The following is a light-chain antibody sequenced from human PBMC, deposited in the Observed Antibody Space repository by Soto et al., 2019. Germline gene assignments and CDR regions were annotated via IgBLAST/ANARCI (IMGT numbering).Light chain of an antibody. CDR3: QQYDYWPT. Sequence: ETLMTQSPATLTVSPGERATLSCRASQSVSSNLAWYQQKPGQAPRLLIYGASTRATGIPARFSGSGSGTDFTLTMSSLQSEDSAVYYCQQYDYWPTFGQGTKVDI. CDR1: QSVSSN. V-gene: IGKV3-15*01. J-gene: IGKJ1*01. CDR2: GAS.